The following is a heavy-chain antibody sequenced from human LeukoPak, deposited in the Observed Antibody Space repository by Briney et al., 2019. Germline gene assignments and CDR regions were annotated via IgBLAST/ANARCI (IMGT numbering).Heavy chain of an antibody. CDR3: VPGVPAVRFDY. V-gene: IGHV3-11*04. J-gene: IGHJ4*02. CDR2: ISSSGSTI. CDR1: GFTFSDYC. Sequence: PGGSLRLSCAASGFTFSDYCMSWIRQAPGKGLEWVSYISSSGSTIYYADSVKGRFTISRDNAKNSLYLQMNSLRAEDTAVYYCVPGVPAVRFDYWGQGTLVTVSS. D-gene: IGHD2-2*01.